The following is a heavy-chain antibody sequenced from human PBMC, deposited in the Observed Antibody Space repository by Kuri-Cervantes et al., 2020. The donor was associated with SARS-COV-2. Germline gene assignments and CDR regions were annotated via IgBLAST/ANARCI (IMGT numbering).Heavy chain of an antibody. CDR3: ATDTAMVDY. J-gene: IGHJ4*02. D-gene: IGHD5-18*01. CDR2: IGPSGTTK. Sequence: GESLKISCTASGFIFSDYYMTWICQAPGKGLEWVSNIGPSGTTKYYADSVKGRFTISRDNARNSLSLQMNSLRAEDTAMYYCATDTAMVDYWGQGTLVTVSS. V-gene: IGHV3-11*04. CDR1: GFIFSDYY.